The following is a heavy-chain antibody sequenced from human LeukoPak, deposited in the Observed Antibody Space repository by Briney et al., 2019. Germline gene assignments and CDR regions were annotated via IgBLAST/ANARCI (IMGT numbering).Heavy chain of an antibody. V-gene: IGHV2-70*11. J-gene: IGHJ4*02. CDR2: IDWDDDK. D-gene: IGHD6-13*01. CDR1: GFSLSTSGMC. Sequence: ESGPALVKPTQTLTLTCTFSGFSLSTSGMCVSWIRQPPGKALEWLARIDWDDDKYYITSLKTRLTISKDTSKNQVVLTMTNMDPVDTATYYCARVNIAAAGTLFDYWGQGTLVTVSS. CDR3: ARVNIAAAGTLFDY.